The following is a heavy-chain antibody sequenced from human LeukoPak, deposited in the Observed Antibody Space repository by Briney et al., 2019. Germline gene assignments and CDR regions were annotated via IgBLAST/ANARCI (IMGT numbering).Heavy chain of an antibody. CDR3: AREGVWYGGNSEGYYFDY. V-gene: IGHV7-4-1*02. D-gene: IGHD4-23*01. Sequence: ASVKVSCKASGGTFSSYAISWVRQAPGQGLEWMGWINTNTGNPTYAQGFTGRFVFSLDTSVSTAYLQISSLKAEDTAVYYCAREGVWYGGNSEGYYFDYWGQGTLVTVSS. CDR1: GGTFSSYA. CDR2: INTNTGNP. J-gene: IGHJ4*02.